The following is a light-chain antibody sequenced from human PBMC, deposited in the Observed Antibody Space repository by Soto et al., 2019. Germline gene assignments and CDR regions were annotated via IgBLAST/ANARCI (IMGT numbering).Light chain of an antibody. J-gene: IGKJ5*01. CDR3: QQYHKWPPIT. CDR2: GAS. CDR1: QSVGGY. Sequence: EVVMTQSPGTLSVSLGESATLSCRASQSVGGYLAWYQQKPGQAPRLLIYGASTRATGVTARFRGGGSGTEFTLTISSLQSEDSAVYYCQQYHKWPPITFGQGTRLEI. V-gene: IGKV3-15*01.